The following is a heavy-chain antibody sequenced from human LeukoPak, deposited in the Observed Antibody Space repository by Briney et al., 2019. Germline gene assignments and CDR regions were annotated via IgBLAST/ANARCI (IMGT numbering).Heavy chain of an antibody. CDR1: GFTFSSYA. CDR2: ISGSGGST. CDR3: AKVMTRTMVRGVPPSDY. V-gene: IGHV3-23*01. J-gene: IGHJ4*02. Sequence: PGGSLRLSCAASGFTFSSYAMSWVRQAPGKGLEWVSAISGSGGSTYYADSVRGRFTISRDNSKNTLYLQMNSLRAEDTAVYYCAKVMTRTMVRGVPPSDYWGQGTLVTASS. D-gene: IGHD3-10*01.